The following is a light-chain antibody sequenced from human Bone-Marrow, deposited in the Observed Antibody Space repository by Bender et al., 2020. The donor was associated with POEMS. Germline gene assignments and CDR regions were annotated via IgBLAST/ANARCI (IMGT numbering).Light chain of an antibody. Sequence: QSALTQPRSVSGSPGQSVTISCTGTNSDVGAYNYVSWYQQHPGKAPKLMIYDVTKRPSGVPFRFSGSKSGNTASLTISGLQTEDEADYYCCSYSGVGFFGAGTKVTVL. CDR1: NSDVGAYNY. CDR2: DVT. J-gene: IGLJ1*01. V-gene: IGLV2-11*01. CDR3: CSYSGVGF.